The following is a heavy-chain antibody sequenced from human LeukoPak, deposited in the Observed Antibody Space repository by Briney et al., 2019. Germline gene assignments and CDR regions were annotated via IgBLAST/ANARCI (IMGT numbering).Heavy chain of an antibody. J-gene: IGHJ6*04. Sequence: PGGSLRLSCAASGFTFSSYEMNWVRQAPGKGLEWVSYISSSGSIIYYADSVKGRFTISRDNAKNSLYLQMNSLRAEDTAVYYCAELGITMIGGVWSKGTTVTISS. V-gene: IGHV3-48*03. CDR3: AELGITMIGGV. D-gene: IGHD3-10*02. CDR2: ISSSGSII. CDR1: GFTFSSYE.